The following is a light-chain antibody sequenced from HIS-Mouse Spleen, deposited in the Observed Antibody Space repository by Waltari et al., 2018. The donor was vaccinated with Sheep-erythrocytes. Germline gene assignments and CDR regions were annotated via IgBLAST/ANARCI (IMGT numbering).Light chain of an antibody. CDR3: QQRSNWYT. V-gene: IGKV3-11*01. CDR2: DAS. CDR1: QSVSSY. J-gene: IGKJ2*01. Sequence: EIVLTQSPATLSLSPGERATLSCRASQSVSSYLAWYHQKPGQAPRLLIYDASNRATGITARFSGSGSGTDFTLTISSLEPEDFAVYYCQQRSNWYTFGQGTKLEIK.